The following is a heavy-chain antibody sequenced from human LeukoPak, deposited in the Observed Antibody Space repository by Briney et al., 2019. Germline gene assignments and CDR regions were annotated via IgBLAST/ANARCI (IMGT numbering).Heavy chain of an antibody. V-gene: IGHV1-46*01. CDR2: INPSGGST. D-gene: IGHD3-22*01. CDR3: ARNDYYDSSGYYSGPPNWFDP. CDR1: GYTFTSYY. J-gene: IGHJ5*02. Sequence: ASVKVSLKASGYTFTSYYMHWVRQAPGQGLEWMGIINPSGGSTSYAQKFQGRVTMTRDTSTSPVYMELSSLRSEDTAVYYCARNDYYDSSGYYSGPPNWFDPWGQRTLVTVSP.